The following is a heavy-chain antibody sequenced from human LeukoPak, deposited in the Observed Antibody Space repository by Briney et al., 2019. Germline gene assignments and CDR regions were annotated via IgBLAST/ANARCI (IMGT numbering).Heavy chain of an antibody. D-gene: IGHD3-22*01. CDR3: ARAQGVDYYDSSGFDP. CDR1: GYTFTSYG. V-gene: IGHV1-18*01. CDR2: ISAYNGNT. Sequence: GASVKVSCKASGYTFTSYGISWVRQAPGQGLEWIGWISAYNGNTNYAQKLQGRVTMTSDTSTSTAYMELRSLRSDDTAVYYCARAQGVDYYDSSGFDPWGQGTLVTVSS. J-gene: IGHJ5*02.